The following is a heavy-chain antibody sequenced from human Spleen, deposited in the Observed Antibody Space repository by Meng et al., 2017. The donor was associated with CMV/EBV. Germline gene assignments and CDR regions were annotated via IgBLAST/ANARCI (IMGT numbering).Heavy chain of an antibody. CDR3: ARDGPGTEWELLYYFDY. CDR2: ISDSGDNT. D-gene: IGHD1-26*01. Sequence: GESLKISCAASGFTFSSYAMTWVRQAPGKGLEWVSTISDSGDNTYYADSVKGRFTISRDNSKNTLYLQMNSLRAEDTAVYYCARDGPGTEWELLYYFDYWGQGTLVTVSS. CDR1: GFTFSSYA. V-gene: IGHV3-23*01. J-gene: IGHJ4*02.